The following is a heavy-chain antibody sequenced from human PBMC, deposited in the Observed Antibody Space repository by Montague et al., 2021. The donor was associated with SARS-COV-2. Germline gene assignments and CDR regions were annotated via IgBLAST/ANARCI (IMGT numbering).Heavy chain of an antibody. CDR3: ARVSPRWLQFDPYFDY. Sequence: SETLSLTCTVSGGSISSYYWSWIRQPPGKGLEWIGYIYYSGSTNYNPSLKSRVTISVDTSKNQFSLKLGSVTAADTAVYYCARVSPRWLQFDPYFDYWGQGTLVTVSS. J-gene: IGHJ4*02. V-gene: IGHV4-59*01. D-gene: IGHD5-24*01. CDR2: IYYSGST. CDR1: GGSISSYY.